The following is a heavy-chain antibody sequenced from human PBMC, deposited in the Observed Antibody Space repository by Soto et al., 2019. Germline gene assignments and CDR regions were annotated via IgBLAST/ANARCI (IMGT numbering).Heavy chain of an antibody. J-gene: IGHJ4*02. CDR3: ARDLYYYDSSGYGY. D-gene: IGHD3-22*01. CDR1: GFTFSSYS. V-gene: IGHV3-48*04. Sequence: GGSLRLSCAASGFTFSSYSMNWVRQAPGKGLEWVSYISSSGSTIYYADSVKGRFTISRDNAKNSLYLQMNSLRAEDTAVYYCARDLYYYDSSGYGYWGQGTLVTVSS. CDR2: ISSSGSTI.